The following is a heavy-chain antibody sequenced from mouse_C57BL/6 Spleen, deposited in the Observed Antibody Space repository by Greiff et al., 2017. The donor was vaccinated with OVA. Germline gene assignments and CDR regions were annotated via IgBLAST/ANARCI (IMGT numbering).Heavy chain of an antibody. V-gene: IGHV5-17*01. D-gene: IGHD1-1*01. CDR1: GFTFSDYG. CDR3: ARALTVVADFDV. CDR2: ISSGSSII. Sequence: EVQVVESGGGLVKPGGSLKLSCAASGFTFSDYGMHWVRQAPEKGLEWVAYISSGSSIIYYADTLKGRFTISRDNAKNTLFLQRTMLRSEDTAMYYCARALTVVADFDVWGTGTTVTVSA. J-gene: IGHJ1*03.